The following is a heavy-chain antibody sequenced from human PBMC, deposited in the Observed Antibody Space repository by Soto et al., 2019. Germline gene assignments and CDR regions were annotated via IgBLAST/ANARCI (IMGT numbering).Heavy chain of an antibody. Sequence: AGCLGLSCASSGFTFSNYGMHWVRQAPGKGLEWVAVIWYDGNNKYYADSVKGRFTISRDNSNNTLYVQMTSLRAEDTAVYYCARGLHSLFDYWGQGTLVTVAS. V-gene: IGHV3-33*01. CDR1: GFTFSNYG. D-gene: IGHD2-21*01. CDR2: IWYDGNNK. J-gene: IGHJ4*02. CDR3: ARGLHSLFDY.